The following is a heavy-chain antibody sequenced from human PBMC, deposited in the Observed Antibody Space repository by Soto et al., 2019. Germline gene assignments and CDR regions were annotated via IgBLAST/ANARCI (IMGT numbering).Heavy chain of an antibody. CDR2: INPNSGGT. J-gene: IGHJ6*02. Sequence: GASVKVSCTASGYTFTGYYMHWVRQAPGQGLEWMGWINPNSGGTNYAQKFQGWVTMTRDTSISTAYMELSRLRSDDTAVYYCARDIYYYDSSGYYWRRITTTYPPRPYGMDVWGQGTTVTVSS. CDR1: GYTFTGYY. D-gene: IGHD3-22*01. V-gene: IGHV1-2*04. CDR3: ARDIYYYDSSGYYWRRITTTYPPRPYGMDV.